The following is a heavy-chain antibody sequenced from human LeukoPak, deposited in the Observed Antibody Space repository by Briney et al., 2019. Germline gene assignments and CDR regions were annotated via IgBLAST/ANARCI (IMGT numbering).Heavy chain of an antibody. V-gene: IGHV3-23*01. Sequence: GGSLRLSCAASGFTLSSYAMSWVRQAPGKGLEWVSAISGSGGSTYYADSVKGRFTISRDNSKNTLYLQMNSLRAEDTAVYYCAKGVLDIVATGPAFDIWGQGTMVTVSS. CDR1: GFTLSSYA. CDR3: AKGVLDIVATGPAFDI. D-gene: IGHD5-12*01. CDR2: ISGSGGST. J-gene: IGHJ3*02.